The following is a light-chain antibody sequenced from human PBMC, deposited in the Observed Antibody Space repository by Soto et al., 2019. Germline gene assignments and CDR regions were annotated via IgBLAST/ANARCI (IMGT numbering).Light chain of an antibody. V-gene: IGKV3-15*01. J-gene: IGKJ4*01. CDR2: GAS. Sequence: EIVMTQSPATLSVSPGERATLSCRASQSVSSNLAWYQQKPGQAPRLLIYGASTRATGIPARFSGSGSGTEFTLTNSSLQSEDFAVYYCQQYNNLPPLTFGGGTKVEI. CDR3: QQYNNLPPLT. CDR1: QSVSSN.